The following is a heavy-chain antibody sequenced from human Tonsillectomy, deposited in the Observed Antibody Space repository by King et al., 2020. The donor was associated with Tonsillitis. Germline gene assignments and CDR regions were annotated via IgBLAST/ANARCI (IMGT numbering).Heavy chain of an antibody. CDR3: AGDVALASPGFYFDY. J-gene: IGHJ4*02. CDR1: GFTFSNYG. CDR2: IWYAGSNK. Sequence: VQLVESGGGVVQPGRSLRLSCAASGFTFSNYGMHWVRQAPGKGLEWVAVIWYAGSNKYYADSVKGRFTISRDNSKNTLYLQMNVLRADDTAVYYCAGDVALASPGFYFDYWGQGTLVTVSS. V-gene: IGHV3-33*01. D-gene: IGHD2-15*01.